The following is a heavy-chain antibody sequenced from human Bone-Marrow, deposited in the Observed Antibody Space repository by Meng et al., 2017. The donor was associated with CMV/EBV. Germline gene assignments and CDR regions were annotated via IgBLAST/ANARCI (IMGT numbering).Heavy chain of an antibody. CDR1: GYTFTSYY. D-gene: IGHD2-2*01. Sequence: ASVKVSCKASGYTFTSYYMHWVRQAPGQGLEWMGIINPSGGSTSYAQKFQGRVTMTRDTSTSTVYMELSSLRSEDTAVYYCARPRYCSGTSCEDTFDIWGQGTMVTVSS. CDR3: ARPRYCSGTSCEDTFDI. J-gene: IGHJ3*02. CDR2: INPSGGST. V-gene: IGHV1-46*01.